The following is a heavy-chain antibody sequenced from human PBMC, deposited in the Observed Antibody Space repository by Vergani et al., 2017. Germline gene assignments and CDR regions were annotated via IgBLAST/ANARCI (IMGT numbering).Heavy chain of an antibody. CDR2: IWYDGSNK. J-gene: IGHJ6*02. CDR1: GFTFSSYG. Sequence: QVQLVESGGGVVQPGRSLRLSCAASGFTFSSYGMHWVRQAPGKGLEWVAVIWYDGSNKYYADSVKGRFTISRDNSKNTLYLQMNSLRAEDTAVYYCAGDPAMVSVSGYYCMDVWGQGTTVTVSS. CDR3: AGDPAMVSVSGYYCMDV. D-gene: IGHD5-18*01. V-gene: IGHV3-33*01.